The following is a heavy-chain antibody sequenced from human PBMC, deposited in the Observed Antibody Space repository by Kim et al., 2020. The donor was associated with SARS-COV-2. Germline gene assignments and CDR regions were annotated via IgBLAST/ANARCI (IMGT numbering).Heavy chain of an antibody. J-gene: IGHJ4*02. CDR2: ITRGNGNT. D-gene: IGHD2-21*02. CDR1: GYTFTSYT. V-gene: IGHV1-3*01. Sequence: ASVKVSCKTSGYTFTSYTMHWVRQAPGQSLEWMGWITRGNGNTRYSQKFQGRVTITRDTSASTAYMELSSLTSEDTALYYCARAVNSDRDNYCFDYWGQGSLVTVSS. CDR3: ARAVNSDRDNYCFDY.